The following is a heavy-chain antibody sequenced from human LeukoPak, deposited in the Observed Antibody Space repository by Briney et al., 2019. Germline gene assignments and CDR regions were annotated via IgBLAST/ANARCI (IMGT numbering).Heavy chain of an antibody. V-gene: IGHV4-61*02. Sequence: PSETLSLTCTVSGGSISSGNYQWTWIRQPAGKGLEWIGRIYISGSTNYNPSLKSRVTISVDTSKNQFSLKLSSVTAADTAVYYCAKGTGGTFYYFDYWGQGTLVTVSS. CDR3: AKGTGGTFYYFDY. D-gene: IGHD2-8*02. CDR1: GGSISSGNYQ. CDR2: IYISGST. J-gene: IGHJ4*02.